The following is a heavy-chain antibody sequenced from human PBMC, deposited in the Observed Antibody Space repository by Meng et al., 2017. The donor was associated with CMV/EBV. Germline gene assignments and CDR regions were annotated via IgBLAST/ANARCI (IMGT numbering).Heavy chain of an antibody. D-gene: IGHD4-11*01. V-gene: IGHV4-61*01. CDR3: ARSYYSNYVGYYYYYGMDV. CDR2: IYYSGST. J-gene: IGHJ6*02. CDR1: GGSVSSGSYY. Sequence: SETLSLTCTVSGGSVSSGSYYWSWLRHPPGKGLEWIGYIYYSGSTNYNPPLKRRVTISVDTSKNQFSLKLCAVTAADKTVYYCARSYYSNYVGYYYYYGMDVWGQGTTVTVSS.